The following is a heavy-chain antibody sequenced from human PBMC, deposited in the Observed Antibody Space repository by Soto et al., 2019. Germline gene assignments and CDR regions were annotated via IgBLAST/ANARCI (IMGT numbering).Heavy chain of an antibody. D-gene: IGHD3-16*02. CDR3: ARLSSETGPFDY. CDR2: IWYDGSNK. CDR1: GFTFSSYW. V-gene: IGHV3-33*08. Sequence: PGGSLRLSCAASGFTFSSYWMHWVRQAPGKGLEWVAVIWYDGSNKYYADSVKGRFTISRDNSKNTLYLQMNSLRAEDTAVYYCARLSSETGPFDYWGQGTLVTVSS. J-gene: IGHJ4*02.